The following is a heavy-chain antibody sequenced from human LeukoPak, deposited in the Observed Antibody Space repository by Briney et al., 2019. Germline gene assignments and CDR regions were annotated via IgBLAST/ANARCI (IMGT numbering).Heavy chain of an antibody. Sequence: SETLSLTRTVSGASINNSTYYWGWIRQPPGKGLEWIGTISDSGDTYFNPSLRSRVTISVDTSKNQFSLKLTSVTAADTAVYYCARQGDGGRAYDHWGQGTLVTVSS. V-gene: IGHV4-39*01. CDR1: GASINNSTYY. CDR3: ARQGDGGRAYDH. CDR2: ISDSGDT. J-gene: IGHJ4*02. D-gene: IGHD4-23*01.